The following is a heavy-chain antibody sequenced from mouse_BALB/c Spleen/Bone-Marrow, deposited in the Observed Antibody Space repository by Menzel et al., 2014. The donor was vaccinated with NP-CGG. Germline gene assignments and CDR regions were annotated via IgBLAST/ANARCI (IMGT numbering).Heavy chain of an antibody. CDR3: ARFYYGNPTGYFDY. J-gene: IGHJ2*01. CDR2: ILPGSGST. Sequence: QVQLKESGAELMKPGALMKISCKATGYTFSSYWIEWVKQRPGHGLEWIGEILPGSGSTNYNEQFKGKATFTADASSSTAYMELSSLTSEDSAVYYCARFYYGNPTGYFDYWGQGTTLTVSS. D-gene: IGHD2-1*01. CDR1: GYTFSSYW. V-gene: IGHV1-9*01.